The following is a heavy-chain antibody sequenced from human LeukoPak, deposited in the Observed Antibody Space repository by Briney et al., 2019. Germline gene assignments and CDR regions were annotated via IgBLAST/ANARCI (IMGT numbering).Heavy chain of an antibody. CDR3: AKDWFMITFGGVIPDY. CDR2: ISSSGSTI. V-gene: IGHV3-48*03. Sequence: GGSLRLSCAASGFTFSSYEMNWVRQAPGKGLEWVSYISSSGSTIYYADSVKGRFTISRDNAKNSLYLQMNSLRAEDTAVYYCAKDWFMITFGGVIPDYWGQGTLVTVSS. J-gene: IGHJ4*02. D-gene: IGHD3-16*02. CDR1: GFTFSSYE.